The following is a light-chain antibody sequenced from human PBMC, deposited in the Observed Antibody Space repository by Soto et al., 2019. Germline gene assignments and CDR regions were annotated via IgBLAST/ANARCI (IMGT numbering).Light chain of an antibody. CDR2: GNS. V-gene: IGLV1-40*01. CDR1: SSNIGARYN. Sequence: QAVVTQPPSVSGAPGQRVTISCTGSSSNIGARYNVHWYQQLPGTAPKLLIYGNSNRPSGVPDRFSGSKSGTSASLVITGRQAEDEADYYCQSYDDSLSAWVFGGGTMLTVL. J-gene: IGLJ3*02. CDR3: QSYDDSLSAWV.